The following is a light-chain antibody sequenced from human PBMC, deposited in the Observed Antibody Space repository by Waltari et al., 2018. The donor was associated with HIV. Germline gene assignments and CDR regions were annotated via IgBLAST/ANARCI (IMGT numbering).Light chain of an antibody. Sequence: EIVMTQSPATLSVSPGGSATLFCRASQSVSSNLAWYQQTPGQGPRLLIYGATTRATGIPARFGGSGSGTEFTLTISSLQSEDFGLYYCQQYNQGPLGITFGQGTRLEI. V-gene: IGKV3-15*01. J-gene: IGKJ5*01. CDR3: QQYNQGPLGIT. CDR1: QSVSSN. CDR2: GAT.